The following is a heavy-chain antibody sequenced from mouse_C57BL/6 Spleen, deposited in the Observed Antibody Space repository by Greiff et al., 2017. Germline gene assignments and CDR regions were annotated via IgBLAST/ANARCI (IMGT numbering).Heavy chain of an antibody. CDR1: GYTFTSYW. CDR2: IDPSDSET. V-gene: IGHV1-52*01. Sequence: QVQLQQPGAELVRPGSSVKLSCKASGYTFTSYWMHWVKQRPIQGLEWIGNIDPSDSETHYNQKFKDKATLTVDKSSSTAYMQLSSLTSEDSAVYYCARKESPYDYDGYAMDYWGQGTSVTVSS. D-gene: IGHD2-4*01. CDR3: ARKESPYDYDGYAMDY. J-gene: IGHJ4*01.